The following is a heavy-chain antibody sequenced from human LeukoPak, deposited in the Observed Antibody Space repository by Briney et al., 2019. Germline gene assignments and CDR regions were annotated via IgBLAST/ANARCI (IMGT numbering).Heavy chain of an antibody. CDR1: GGSFSGYY. Sequence: SETLSLTCAVYGGSFSGYYWSWIRQPPGKGLEWIGEINHSGSTNYNPSLKSRVTISVDTSENQFSLKLSSVTAADTAVYYCARGRIMITFGGVIVTPYYFDYWGQGTLVTVSS. J-gene: IGHJ4*02. V-gene: IGHV4-34*01. CDR2: INHSGST. CDR3: ARGRIMITFGGVIVTPYYFDY. D-gene: IGHD3-16*02.